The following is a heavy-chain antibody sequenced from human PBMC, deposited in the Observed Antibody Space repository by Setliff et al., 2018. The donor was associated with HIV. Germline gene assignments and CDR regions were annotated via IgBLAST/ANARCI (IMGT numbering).Heavy chain of an antibody. CDR3: ATGLTMTPDY. Sequence: SETLSLTCAVYGESFSAYFWNWIRQPPGKGLEWIGEINHSGNTNYNPSLKSRVTIPVDTSKNQFSLQLNSVTAADTAVYYCATGLTMTPDYWGQGSLVTVSS. J-gene: IGHJ4*02. CDR1: GESFSAYF. V-gene: IGHV4-34*01. CDR2: INHSGNT. D-gene: IGHD7-27*01.